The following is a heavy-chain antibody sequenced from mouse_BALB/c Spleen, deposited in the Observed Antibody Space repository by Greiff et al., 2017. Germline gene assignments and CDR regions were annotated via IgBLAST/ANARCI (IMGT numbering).Heavy chain of an antibody. Sequence: VQLQQSGPELVKPGASVKMSCKASGYTFTDYYMDWVKQSHGESFEWIGRVNPYNGGTSYNQKFKGKATLTVDKSSSTAYMELNSLTSEDSAVYYCARGLRGVGAMDYWGQGTSVTVSS. V-gene: IGHV1-19*01. J-gene: IGHJ4*01. CDR1: GYTFTDYY. CDR2: VNPYNGGT. D-gene: IGHD1-1*01. CDR3: ARGLRGVGAMDY.